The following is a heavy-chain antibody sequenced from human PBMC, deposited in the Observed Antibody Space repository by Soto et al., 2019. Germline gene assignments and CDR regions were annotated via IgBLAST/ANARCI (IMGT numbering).Heavy chain of an antibody. CDR3: AKLVAVDAKIIGYFIVGSSYGHDT. D-gene: IGHD2-15*01. V-gene: IGHV3-23*01. CDR2: ISCSGGST. Sequence: PGGSLRLSCAATGFTFSSYAMSWVRPAPGKGLEWVSAISCSGGSTYYADSVKGRFTISKDNAKNTVYLELNCLRAEETSVYYFAKLVAVDAKIIGYFIVGSSYGHDTWGQGPLVTVSS. CDR1: GFTFSSYA. J-gene: IGHJ5*02.